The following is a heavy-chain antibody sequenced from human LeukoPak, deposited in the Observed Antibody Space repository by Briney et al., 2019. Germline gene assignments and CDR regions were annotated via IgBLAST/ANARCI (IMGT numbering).Heavy chain of an antibody. CDR3: AREYNWNDVIWFDP. Sequence: SETLSLTCTVSGGSIGSSSYYWGWIRQPPGKGLEWIGSVYYSGSTFYNPSLKSRVTISVDTSKNQFSLKLSSVTAADTAVYYCAREYNWNDVIWFDPWGQGTLVTVSS. CDR2: VYYSGST. D-gene: IGHD1-1*01. CDR1: GGSIGSSSYY. V-gene: IGHV4-39*07. J-gene: IGHJ5*02.